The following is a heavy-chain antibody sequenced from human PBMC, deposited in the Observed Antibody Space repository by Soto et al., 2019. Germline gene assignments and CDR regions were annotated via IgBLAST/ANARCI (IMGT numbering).Heavy chain of an antibody. Sequence: GGSLRLSCAASGFTFSSYSMNWVRQAPGKGLEWVSYISSSSSTIYYADSVKGRFTISRDNARNSLYLQMNSLRDEDTAVYYCARHGGSGSYSPAVHRDEPSYYYGMDVWGQGTTVTVSS. CDR3: ARHGGSGSYSPAVHRDEPSYYYGMDV. V-gene: IGHV3-48*02. CDR1: GFTFSSYS. CDR2: ISSSSSTI. J-gene: IGHJ6*02. D-gene: IGHD3-10*01.